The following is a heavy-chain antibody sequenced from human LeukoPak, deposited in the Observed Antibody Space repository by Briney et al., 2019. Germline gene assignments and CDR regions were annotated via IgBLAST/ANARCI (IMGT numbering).Heavy chain of an antibody. V-gene: IGHV3-30*04. Sequence: WRSLRLSCAASGFTFSSYTMHWVRQAPGKGLEWVAVISYDGTNKYYTDSVTGRFTISRDNSKNTRYLQMISLRADDTAVYYCARDVVTYYYYYMDVWGKGPTVTVSS. D-gene: IGHD2-21*01. J-gene: IGHJ6*03. CDR2: ISYDGTNK. CDR1: GFTFSSYT. CDR3: ARDVVTYYYYYMDV.